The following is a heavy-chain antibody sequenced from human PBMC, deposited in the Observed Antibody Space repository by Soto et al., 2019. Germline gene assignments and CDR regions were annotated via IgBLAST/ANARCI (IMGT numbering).Heavy chain of an antibody. Sequence: SETLSLTCTVSGGSISSYYWSWIRQPPGKGLEWIGYIYYSGSTNYSPSLKSRVTIAVDTSKNQFSLKLSSVTAADTAVYYCARGVRQLGPKRWLDPRGQGTLVTVSS. CDR2: IYYSGST. D-gene: IGHD6-6*01. J-gene: IGHJ5*02. V-gene: IGHV4-59*01. CDR1: GGSISSYY. CDR3: ARGVRQLGPKRWLDP.